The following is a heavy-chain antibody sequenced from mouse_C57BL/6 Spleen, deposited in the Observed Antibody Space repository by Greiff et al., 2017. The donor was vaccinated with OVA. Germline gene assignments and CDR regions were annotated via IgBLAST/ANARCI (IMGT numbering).Heavy chain of an antibody. CDR2: IYPGDGDT. V-gene: IGHV1-82*01. J-gene: IGHJ4*01. Sequence: QVQLKESGPELVKPGASVKISCKASGYAFSSSWMNWVKQRPGKGLEWIGRIYPGDGDTNYNGKFKGKATLTADKSSSTAYMQLSSLTSEDSAVYFCARDLRRSMDYWGQGTSVTVSS. CDR3: ARDLRRSMDY. D-gene: IGHD2-12*01. CDR1: GYAFSSSW.